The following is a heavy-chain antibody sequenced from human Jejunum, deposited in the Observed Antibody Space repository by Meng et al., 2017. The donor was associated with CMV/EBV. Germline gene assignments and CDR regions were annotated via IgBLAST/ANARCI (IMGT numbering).Heavy chain of an antibody. J-gene: IGHJ4*02. CDR3: AKGEGRPHYYFDY. CDR1: GFTVNRIS. Sequence: SGFTVNRISLRWVRQAPGKGLEWVSTLYTGGSSFYRDSVEGRFVISRDTSKNTLYLQMNSLRPEDTAIYYCAKGEGRPHYYFDYWGQGTLVTVSS. D-gene: IGHD1-26*01. CDR2: LYTGGSS. V-gene: IGHV3-53*01.